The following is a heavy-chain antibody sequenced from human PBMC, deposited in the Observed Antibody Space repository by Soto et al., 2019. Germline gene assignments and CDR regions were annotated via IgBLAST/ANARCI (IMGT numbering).Heavy chain of an antibody. CDR1: GFTFSSYG. D-gene: IGHD6-13*01. CDR3: AKVKQQLVPEYYYYYYGMDV. CDR2: ISYDGSNK. J-gene: IGHJ6*02. V-gene: IGHV3-30*18. Sequence: GGSLRLSCAASGFTFSSYGMHWVRQAPGKGLEWVAVISYDGSNKYYADSVKGRFTISRDNSKNTLYLQMNSLRAEDTAVYYCAKVKQQLVPEYYYYYYGMDVWGQGTTVTVSS.